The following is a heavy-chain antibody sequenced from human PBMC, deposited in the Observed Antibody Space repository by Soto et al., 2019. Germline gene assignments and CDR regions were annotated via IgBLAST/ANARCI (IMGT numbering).Heavy chain of an antibody. J-gene: IGHJ5*02. D-gene: IGHD6-6*01. V-gene: IGHV4-4*02. Sequence: SETLSLTCSVSGLSISSHPWWTWVRQAPGKGLEWIGELYPSGGTAYNPSLQSRATISVDSSQNHLSLKLTSVTAADTAVYYCARFGFSSPPYGPTKRRTHNWFDPWGQGTLVTVSS. CDR3: ARFGFSSPPYGPTKRRTHNWFDP. CDR2: LYPSGGT. CDR1: GLSISSHPW.